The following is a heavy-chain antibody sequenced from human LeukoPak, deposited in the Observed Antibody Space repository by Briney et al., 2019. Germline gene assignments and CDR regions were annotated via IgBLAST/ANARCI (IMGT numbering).Heavy chain of an antibody. Sequence: ASVKVSCKASGYTFTSYGISWVRQAPGRGLEWMGWISAYNGNTNYAQKLQGRVTMTTDTSTSTAYMELRSLRSDDTAVYYCARARDDLWSGYYPYWYFDLWGRGTLVTVSS. CDR1: GYTFTSYG. V-gene: IGHV1-18*01. CDR3: ARARDDLWSGYYPYWYFDL. CDR2: ISAYNGNT. J-gene: IGHJ2*01. D-gene: IGHD3-3*01.